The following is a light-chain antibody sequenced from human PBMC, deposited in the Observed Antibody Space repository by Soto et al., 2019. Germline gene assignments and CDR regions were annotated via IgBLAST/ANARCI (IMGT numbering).Light chain of an antibody. CDR1: SSNIGSHI. CDR2: SND. CDR3: ATWDDGLNGHV. Sequence: QSVLTQPPSASGTPGQRVTVSCSGSSSNIGSHIVNWYQQLPGTAPKPLIYSNDQRPSGVPDRFSGSKSGTSASLAISGLRSEDEADYYCATWDDGLNGHVFGTGTKVTVL. V-gene: IGLV1-44*01. J-gene: IGLJ1*01.